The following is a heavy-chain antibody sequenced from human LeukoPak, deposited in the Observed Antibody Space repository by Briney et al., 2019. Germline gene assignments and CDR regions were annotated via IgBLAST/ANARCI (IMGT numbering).Heavy chain of an antibody. CDR2: IYYSGST. J-gene: IGHJ4*02. CDR3: GRGSRYRYYFDY. Sequence: SETLSLTCTVSGGSISSYYWSWIRQPPGKGLEWIGYIYYSGSTNYNPSLKSRVTISVDTSKNQSSLQLSSVTAADPAVYYCGRGSRYRYYFDYWGKGTLVTVSS. D-gene: IGHD1-1*01. V-gene: IGHV4-59*01. CDR1: GGSISSYY.